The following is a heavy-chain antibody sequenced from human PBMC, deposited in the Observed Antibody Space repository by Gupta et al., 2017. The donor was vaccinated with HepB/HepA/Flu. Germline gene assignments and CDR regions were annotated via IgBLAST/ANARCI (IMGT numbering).Heavy chain of an antibody. Sequence: QVQLQESGPGLVKPSATLSLTCSVSSDSINTFYWSWIRQPPGKGLDWIANIHTSGSTNYNPPLKSRVTLSIDTSINQFSLNLNSVTAADPDVYYWGGGSTPAPVDYWG. D-gene: IGHD2-15*01. CDR1: SDSINTFY. V-gene: IGHV4-59*01. CDR3: GGGSTPAPVDY. J-gene: IGHJ4*01. CDR2: IHTSGST.